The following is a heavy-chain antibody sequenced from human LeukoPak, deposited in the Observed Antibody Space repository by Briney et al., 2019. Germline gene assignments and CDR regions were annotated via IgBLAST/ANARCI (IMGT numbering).Heavy chain of an antibody. D-gene: IGHD1-26*01. Sequence: GGSLRLSCAASGFTVSSNYMIWVRQGPGKGLEWVSVIYTGGSTHYADSVEGRITISRDNSKNTLFLQMNSLRAEDTAVYYCARGGSYPNDPFDIWGQGTMVTVTS. CDR1: GFTVSSNY. J-gene: IGHJ3*02. CDR3: ARGGSYPNDPFDI. CDR2: IYTGGST. V-gene: IGHV3-53*01.